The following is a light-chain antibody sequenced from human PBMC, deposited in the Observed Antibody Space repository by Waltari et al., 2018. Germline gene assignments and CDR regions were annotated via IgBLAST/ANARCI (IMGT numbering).Light chain of an antibody. CDR1: QSVSSY. CDR2: HAS. J-gene: IGKJ5*01. CDR3: QQRSDWPPLT. Sequence: EIVLTQSPATLSLSPGERATLSCRASQSVSSYLAWYQQKPGQPPRLLIYHASPRSTCIPARFICRGSGTDFTLIITNVEPEDFAVYYCQQRSDWPPLTFGQGTRLEIK. V-gene: IGKV3-11*01.